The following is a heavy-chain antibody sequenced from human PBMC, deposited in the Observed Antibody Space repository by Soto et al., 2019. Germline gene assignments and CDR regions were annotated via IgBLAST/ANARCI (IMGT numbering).Heavy chain of an antibody. V-gene: IGHV4-59*01. J-gene: IGHJ4*02. CDR3: ARDLLPGSTSPFGY. CDR1: GGSISSYY. Sequence: SETLSLTCTVSGGSISSYYWSWIRQPPGKGLEWIGYIYYSGSTNYNPSLKSRVTISVDTSKNQFSLKLSSVTAADTAVYYFARDLLPGSTSPFGYWGQGTLVTVSS. CDR2: IYYSGST. D-gene: IGHD2-2*01.